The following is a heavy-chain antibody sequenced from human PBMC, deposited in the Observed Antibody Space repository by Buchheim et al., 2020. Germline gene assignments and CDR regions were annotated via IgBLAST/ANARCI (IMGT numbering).Heavy chain of an antibody. CDR3: ARVGCSSTSCYGPDTGWFDP. Sequence: QVQLVQSGVEVKKPGASVKVSCKASGYTFVNYGVSWVRQAPGQGLEWMGIINPSGGSTSYAQKFQGRVTMTRDTSTSTVYMELSSLRSEDTAVYYCARVGCSSTSCYGPDTGWFDPWGQGTL. D-gene: IGHD2-2*01. V-gene: IGHV1-46*01. CDR1: GYTFVNYG. J-gene: IGHJ5*02. CDR2: INPSGGST.